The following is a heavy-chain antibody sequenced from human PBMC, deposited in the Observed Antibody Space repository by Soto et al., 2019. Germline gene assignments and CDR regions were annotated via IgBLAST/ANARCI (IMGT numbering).Heavy chain of an antibody. CDR2: ISYDGSNK. CDR1: GFTFSSYA. CDR3: ARDLEPTVTTGRGTMDYYYGMDV. V-gene: IGHV3-30-3*01. D-gene: IGHD4-17*01. Sequence: GGSLRLSCAASGFTFSSYAMHWVRQAPGKGLEWVAVISYDGSNKYSADSVKGRFTISRDNSKNTLYLQMNSLRAEDTAVYYCARDLEPTVTTGRGTMDYYYGMDVWGQGTTVTVSS. J-gene: IGHJ6*02.